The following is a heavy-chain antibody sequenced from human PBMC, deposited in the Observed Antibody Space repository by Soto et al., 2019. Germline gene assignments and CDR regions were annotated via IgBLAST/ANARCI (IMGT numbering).Heavy chain of an antibody. D-gene: IGHD6-13*01. Sequence: PGGSLRLSCAASGFTFSSFAMSWVRQAPGKGLDWVSAISGSGGSTYSADSAKGRFTISRDNSKNTLYLQMSSLRAEDTAVYYCARAFSAGKCSPPDFWGQGSLVTVSS. CDR1: GFTFSSFA. CDR3: ARAFSAGKCSPPDF. V-gene: IGHV3-23*01. CDR2: ISGSGGST. J-gene: IGHJ4*02.